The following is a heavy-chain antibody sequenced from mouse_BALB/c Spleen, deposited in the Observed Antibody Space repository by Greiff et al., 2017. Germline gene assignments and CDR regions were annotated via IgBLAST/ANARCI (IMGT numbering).Heavy chain of an antibody. Sequence: QVQLKESGPGILQPSQTLSLTCSFSGFSLSTSGMGVSWIRQPSGKGLEWLAHIYWDDDKRYNPSLKSRLTISKDTSRNQVFLKITSVDTADTATYYCARGSSWAMDYWGQGTSVTVSS. J-gene: IGHJ4*01. CDR1: GFSLSTSGMG. V-gene: IGHV8-12*01. CDR3: ARGSSWAMDY. D-gene: IGHD1-1*01. CDR2: IYWDDDK.